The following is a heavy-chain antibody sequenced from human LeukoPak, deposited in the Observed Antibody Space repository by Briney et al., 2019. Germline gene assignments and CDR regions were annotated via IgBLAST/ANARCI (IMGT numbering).Heavy chain of an antibody. Sequence: SETLSLTCAVYGGSFSGYYWSWIRQPPGKGLEWIGEINHSGSTNYNPSLKSRVTISVDTSKNQFSLKLSSVTAADTAVYYCARGPLAAAGTLDYWGQGTLVTVSS. J-gene: IGHJ4*02. CDR3: ARGPLAAAGTLDY. CDR1: GGSFSGYY. V-gene: IGHV4-34*01. D-gene: IGHD6-13*01. CDR2: INHSGST.